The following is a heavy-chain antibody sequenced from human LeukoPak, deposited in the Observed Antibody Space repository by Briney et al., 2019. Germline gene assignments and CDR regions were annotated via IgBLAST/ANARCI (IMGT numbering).Heavy chain of an antibody. CDR2: ISTSNTYI. Sequence: GESLRLSCAASGFTFSTYAMNWVRQAPGKGLEWVSSISTSNTYIYYTDSVKGRFTISTDNAKNSMYLQMNSLRAEDTAVYYCARSTLERPNPYYYYYMDVWGKGTTVTVSS. D-gene: IGHD1-1*01. CDR1: GFTFSTYA. CDR3: ARSTLERPNPYYYYYMDV. V-gene: IGHV3-21*01. J-gene: IGHJ6*03.